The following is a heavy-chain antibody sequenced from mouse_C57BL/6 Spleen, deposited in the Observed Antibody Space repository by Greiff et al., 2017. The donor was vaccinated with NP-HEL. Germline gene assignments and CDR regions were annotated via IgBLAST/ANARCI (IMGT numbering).Heavy chain of an antibody. J-gene: IGHJ1*03. V-gene: IGHV5-6*01. D-gene: IGHD1-1*01. CDR2: ISSGGSYT. CDR3: ARPGAVVATGYFDV. Sequence: EVQGVESGGDLVKPGGSLKLSCAASGFTFSSYGMSWVRQTPDKRLEWVATISSGGSYTYYPDSVKGRFTISRDNAKNTLYLQMSSLKSEDTAMYYCARPGAVVATGYFDVWGTGTTVTVSS. CDR1: GFTFSSYG.